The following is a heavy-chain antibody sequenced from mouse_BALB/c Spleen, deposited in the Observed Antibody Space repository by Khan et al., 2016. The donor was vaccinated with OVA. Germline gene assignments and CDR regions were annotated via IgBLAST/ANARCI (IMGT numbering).Heavy chain of an antibody. V-gene: IGHV5-6*01. CDR2: MSSGGSFT. Sequence: EVELVESGGDLVKPGGSLKLSCAASGFIFSSYGMSWVRQTPDKRQEWVATMSSGGSFTYYLESVKGRFIISRDNVKNTLYLQVNSLKSEDTAMYYCSRFITTATGDYYGMDYWGQGTSVTVSS. CDR1: GFIFSSYG. CDR3: SRFITTATGDYYGMDY. D-gene: IGHD1-2*01. J-gene: IGHJ4*01.